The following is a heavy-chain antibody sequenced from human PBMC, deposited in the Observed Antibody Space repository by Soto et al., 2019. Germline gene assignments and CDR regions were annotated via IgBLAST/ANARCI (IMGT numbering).Heavy chain of an antibody. CDR2: ISYDGSNK. Sequence: PGGSLRLSCAASGFTFSSYAMHWVRQAPGKGLEWVAVISYDGSNKYYADSVKGRFTISRDNSKNTLYLQMNSLRAEDTAVYYCARVIPAVDYDILTGYYSDYWGQGTLVTVYS. D-gene: IGHD3-9*01. J-gene: IGHJ4*02. V-gene: IGHV3-30-3*01. CDR1: GFTFSSYA. CDR3: ARVIPAVDYDILTGYYSDY.